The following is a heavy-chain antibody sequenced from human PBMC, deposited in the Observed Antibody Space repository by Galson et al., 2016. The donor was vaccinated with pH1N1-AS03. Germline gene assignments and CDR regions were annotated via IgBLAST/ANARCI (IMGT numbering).Heavy chain of an antibody. J-gene: IGHJ4*02. CDR3: ARDRHYDSSGRFYYESEH. Sequence: SVKVSCKASGGTFSNYAISWMRQAPGQGLEWMGGIHPIFGTPSYAQKFQGRLTVTADDSTSAAYMGLSSLTSEDTAMYYCARDRHYDSSGRFYYESEHWGQGTLVIVSS. CDR2: IHPIFGTP. V-gene: IGHV1-69*13. D-gene: IGHD3-22*01. CDR1: GGTFSNYA.